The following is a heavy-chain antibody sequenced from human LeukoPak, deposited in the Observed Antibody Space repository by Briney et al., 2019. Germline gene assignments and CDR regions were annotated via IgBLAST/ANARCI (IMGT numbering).Heavy chain of an antibody. CDR3: ATDFNWAWIY. D-gene: IGHD7-27*01. CDR2: VRHEEIDK. CDR1: GFRFSTYG. V-gene: IGHV3-30*02. J-gene: IGHJ4*02. Sequence: GGSLRLSCVASGFRFSTYGMHWVRQAPGKGLQWVSFVRHEEIDKYYAQSVKGRFTISRDDSRNTQYLQMNNLRSEDTAIYYCATDFNWAWIYWGQGTLVTVSS.